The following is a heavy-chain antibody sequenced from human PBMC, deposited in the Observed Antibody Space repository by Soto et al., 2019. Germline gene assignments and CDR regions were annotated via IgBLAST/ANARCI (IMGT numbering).Heavy chain of an antibody. Sequence: EVQILESGGGMVQPGGSLRLSCAGSGFMFSSFAMIWVRQAPGKGLEWVSTTRSNGEHTYYADSVKGRFTVSRDNSKNTPFLEMSSLRAEDSAIYYCAKDSKSVSVSAARVYGMDVWGQGTTVTVSS. J-gene: IGHJ6*02. D-gene: IGHD2-2*01. CDR3: AKDSKSVSVSAARVYGMDV. V-gene: IGHV3-23*01. CDR2: TRSNGEHT. CDR1: GFMFSSFA.